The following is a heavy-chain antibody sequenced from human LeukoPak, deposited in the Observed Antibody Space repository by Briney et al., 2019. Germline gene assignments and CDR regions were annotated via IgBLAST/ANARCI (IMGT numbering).Heavy chain of an antibody. CDR1: GFTFSDHY. J-gene: IGHJ4*02. V-gene: IGHV3-72*01. Sequence: GGSLRLSCAASGFTFSDHYMDWVRHAPGKGLEWVGRTRNKANSYTTEYAASVKGRFTISRDDSKNSLYLQMNSLKTEDTAVYYCASYRSYGQPFDYWGQGTLVTVSS. CDR2: TRNKANSYTT. CDR3: ASYRSYGQPFDY. D-gene: IGHD5-18*01.